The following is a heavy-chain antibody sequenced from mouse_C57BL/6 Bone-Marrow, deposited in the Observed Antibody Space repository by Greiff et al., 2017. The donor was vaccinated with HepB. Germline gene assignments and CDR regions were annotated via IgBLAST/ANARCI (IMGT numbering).Heavy chain of an antibody. V-gene: IGHV1-26*01. J-gene: IGHJ3*02. CDR2: INPNNGGT. D-gene: IGHD3-2*02. Sequence: EVQLQQSGPELVKPGASVKISCKASGYTFTDYYMNWVKQSHGKSLEWIGDINPNNGGTSYNQKFKGKATLTVDKSSSTAYMELRSLTSEDSAVYFCARETAQATRWGQGTLVTVSA. CDR3: ARETAQATR. CDR1: GYTFTDYY.